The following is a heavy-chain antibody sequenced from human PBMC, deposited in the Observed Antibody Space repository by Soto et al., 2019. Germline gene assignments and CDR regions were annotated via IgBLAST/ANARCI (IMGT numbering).Heavy chain of an antibody. V-gene: IGHV3-21*01. CDR1: GFTFSSYS. Sequence: GGSLRLSCAASGFTFSSYSMNWVRQAPGKGLEWVSSISSSSSYIYYADSVKGRFTISRDNAKNSLYLQMNSLRAEDTAVYYCAGDPAAVYGDLSGIDYYYYYMDVWGKGTTVTVSS. CDR3: AGDPAAVYGDLSGIDYYYYYMDV. CDR2: ISSSSSYI. D-gene: IGHD4-17*01. J-gene: IGHJ6*03.